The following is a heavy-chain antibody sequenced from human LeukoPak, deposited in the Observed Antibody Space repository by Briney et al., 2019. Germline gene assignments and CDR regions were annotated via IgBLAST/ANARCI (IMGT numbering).Heavy chain of an antibody. CDR1: GGSISSGSYY. CDR2: IYTSGST. D-gene: IGHD1-1*01. V-gene: IGHV4-61*02. J-gene: IGHJ6*03. CDR3: ARGVRNWNDDNYYYYMDV. Sequence: SETLSLTCTVSGGSISSGSYYWSWIRQPAGKGLEWIGRIYTSGSTNYNPSLKSRVTISVDTSKNQFSLKLSSVTAADTAVYYCARGVRNWNDDNYYYYMDVWGKGTMVTVSS.